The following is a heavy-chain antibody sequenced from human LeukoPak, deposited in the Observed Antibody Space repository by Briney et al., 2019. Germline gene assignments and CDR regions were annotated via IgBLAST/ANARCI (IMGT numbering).Heavy chain of an antibody. CDR2: IPFDGTKT. Sequence: GGTLRLSCTASGFILNSYALHWIRKAPRSGRDRLALIPFDGTKTYYADSAEGRFTISRDYSKQTLSLLMDRLRFNHTAVYYCARDADYEIGLALDSWGRGALVTVSS. J-gene: IGHJ4*02. CDR3: ARDADYEIGLALDS. V-gene: IGHV3-30*14. CDR1: GFILNSYA. D-gene: IGHD3-9*01.